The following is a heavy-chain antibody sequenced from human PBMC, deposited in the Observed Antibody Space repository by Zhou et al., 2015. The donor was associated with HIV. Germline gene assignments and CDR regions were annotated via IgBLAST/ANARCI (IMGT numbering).Heavy chain of an antibody. V-gene: IGHV1-69*01. D-gene: IGHD3-22*01. J-gene: IGHJ3*02. CDR1: GGTFSSYA. CDR2: IIPIFGTA. Sequence: QVQLVQSGAEVKKPGSSVKVSCKASGGTFSSYAISWVRQAPGQGLEWMGGIIPIFGTANYAQKFQGRVTITADESTSTAYMELSSLRSEDTAVYYCARGNLRRLVVITDDAFDIWGQGTMVTVSS. CDR3: ARGNLRRLVVITDDAFDI.